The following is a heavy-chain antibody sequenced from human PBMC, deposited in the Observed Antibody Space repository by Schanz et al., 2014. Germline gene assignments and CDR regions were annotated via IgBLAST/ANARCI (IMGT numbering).Heavy chain of an antibody. D-gene: IGHD2-21*01. CDR1: GFTVNTNY. CDR3: AEDSDRLVIVDHYGLDV. Sequence: EVQLVESGGGLIQPGGSLRLSCAVSGFTVNTNYMSWVRQAPGKGLEWISSMYINSGSTQYADSVKGRFTISRDTSKNTVYNHKSSLRFEETAVYYSAEDSDRLVIVDHYGLDVWGRGTTVTVSS. CDR2: MYINSGST. J-gene: IGHJ6*02. V-gene: IGHV3-66*03.